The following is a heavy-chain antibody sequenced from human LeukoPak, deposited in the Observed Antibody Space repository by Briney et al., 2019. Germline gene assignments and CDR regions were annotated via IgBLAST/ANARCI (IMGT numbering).Heavy chain of an antibody. CDR2: ISSSSSTI. Sequence: PGGSLRLSCAASGFTFSSYSMNWVRQAPGKGLEWVSYISSSSSTIYYADSVKGRFTISRDSAKNSLYLQMNSLRAEDTAVYYCARDRCSGGSCYKSHWGQGTLVTVSS. D-gene: IGHD2-15*01. J-gene: IGHJ4*02. CDR3: ARDRCSGGSCYKSH. V-gene: IGHV3-48*01. CDR1: GFTFSSYS.